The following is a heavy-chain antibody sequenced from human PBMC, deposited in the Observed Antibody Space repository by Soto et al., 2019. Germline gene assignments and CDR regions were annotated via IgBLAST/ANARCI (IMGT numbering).Heavy chain of an antibody. CDR1: GGSFRGYF. CDR3: QGGDF. D-gene: IGHD3-16*01. Sequence: SETLSLTCAVSGGSFRGYFWSWIRQSPDKGLEWIGEINDSGSTYYNPSFKSRLTISVDTSNSQISLRLTAVTAADSAVYYCQGGDFWGQGTRVTVSS. V-gene: IGHV4-34*01. J-gene: IGHJ4*02. CDR2: INDSGST.